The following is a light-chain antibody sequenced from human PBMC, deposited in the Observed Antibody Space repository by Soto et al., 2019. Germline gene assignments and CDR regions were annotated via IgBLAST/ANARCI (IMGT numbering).Light chain of an antibody. CDR3: QQYGSSPPT. CDR1: QSVSSNY. J-gene: IGKJ1*01. V-gene: IGKV3-20*01. CDR2: GAS. Sequence: EIGLTQSPGTLSLSPGERATLSCRASQSVSSNYLAWYQRKPGQATRLLIYGASSRAIDIPNRFSGSGSGTDFTLTIRRLEPEDFAVYYCQQYGSSPPTFGQGTKVE.